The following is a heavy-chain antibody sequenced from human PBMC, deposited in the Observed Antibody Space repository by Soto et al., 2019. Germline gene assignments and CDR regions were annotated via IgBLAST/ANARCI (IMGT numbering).Heavy chain of an antibody. CDR1: GFTVSSNY. D-gene: IGHD2-21*01. J-gene: IGHJ4*02. CDR3: ARDLGLRPYVSFDY. V-gene: IGHV3-66*01. CDR2: IYSGGST. Sequence: GGSLRLSCAASGFTVSSNYMSWVRQAPGKGLEWVSVIYSGGSTYYADSVKGRFTISRDNSKNTLYLQMNSLRAEDTAVYYCARDLGLRPYVSFDYWGQGTLVTVSS.